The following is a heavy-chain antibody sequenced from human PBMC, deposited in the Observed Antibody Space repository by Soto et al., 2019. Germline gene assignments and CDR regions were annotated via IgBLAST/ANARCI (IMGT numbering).Heavy chain of an antibody. D-gene: IGHD2-2*01. V-gene: IGHV4-34*01. CDR2: INHSGST. CDR1: GGSFSGYY. CDR3: ARARIVVVPAARYNWFDP. J-gene: IGHJ5*02. Sequence: SETLSLTCAVSGGSFSGYYWSWIRQPPGKGLEWIGEINHSGSTNYNPSLKSRVTISVDTSKNQFSLKLSSVTAADTAVYYCARARIVVVPAARYNWFDPWGQGTLVTVSS.